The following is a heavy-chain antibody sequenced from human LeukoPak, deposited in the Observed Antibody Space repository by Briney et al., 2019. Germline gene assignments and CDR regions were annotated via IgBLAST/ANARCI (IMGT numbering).Heavy chain of an antibody. CDR2: ISYDGSNE. J-gene: IGHJ4*02. V-gene: IGHV3-30*18. Sequence: PGGSLRLSCAASGFTFSSYGMHWVRQAPGKGLEWVAVISYDGSNEYYADSVKGRFTISRDNSKNTLYLQMNSLRAEDTAVYYCAKELSGYDGNYWGQGTLVTVSS. CDR1: GFTFSSYG. D-gene: IGHD5-12*01. CDR3: AKELSGYDGNY.